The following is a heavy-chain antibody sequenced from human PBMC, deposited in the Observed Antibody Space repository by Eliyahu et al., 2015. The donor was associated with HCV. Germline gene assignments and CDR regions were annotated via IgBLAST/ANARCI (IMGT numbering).Heavy chain of an antibody. CDR2: IKSEPDGATE. D-gene: IGHD1-26*01. J-gene: IGHJ4*02. V-gene: IGHV3-15*05. CDR3: ATSWELQGLDY. CDR1: GVSFTNAW. Sequence: DVQLVESGGGLVQPGESLRLSCAASGVSFTNAWMIWVRQAPGKGLEWVGRIKSEPDGATEDYATTVKGRFKISRDDSKKTVYLQMNSLTTEDTALYYCATSWELQGLDYWGQGTLVTVSS.